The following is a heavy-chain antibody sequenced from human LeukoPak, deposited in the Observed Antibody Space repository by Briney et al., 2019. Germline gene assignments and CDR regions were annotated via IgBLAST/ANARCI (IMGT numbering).Heavy chain of an antibody. Sequence: SETLSLTCSVSEGSITPYCWSWIRQPAGKGLELIGRIHSSGSTNYNPSLKSRVIMSLDTSRNQFSLMLTSVTAADTAVYYCARGLSGDSYGLEYWGKGTRVTVSS. CDR2: IHSSGST. CDR3: ARGLSGDSYGLEY. D-gene: IGHD5-18*01. CDR1: EGSITPYC. V-gene: IGHV4-4*07. J-gene: IGHJ4*02.